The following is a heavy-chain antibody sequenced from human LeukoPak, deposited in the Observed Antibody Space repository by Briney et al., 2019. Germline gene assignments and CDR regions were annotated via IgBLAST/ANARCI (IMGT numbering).Heavy chain of an antibody. CDR2: IYSGGGT. Sequence: GGSLRLSCAASGFTFSSYGMHWVRQAPGKGLEWVSVIYSGGGTYYADSVKGRFTISRDNSKNTLYLEMNSLRAEDTAVYYCARDASSGWRHDYWGQGTLVTVSS. D-gene: IGHD6-19*01. CDR3: ARDASSGWRHDY. CDR1: GFTFSSYG. V-gene: IGHV3-53*01. J-gene: IGHJ4*02.